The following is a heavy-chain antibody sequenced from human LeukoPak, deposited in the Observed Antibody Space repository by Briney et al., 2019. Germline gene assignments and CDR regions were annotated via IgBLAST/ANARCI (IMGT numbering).Heavy chain of an antibody. V-gene: IGHV3-53*01. CDR1: GFTVSSNY. CDR3: AREGEDYYDSSGYYFDY. D-gene: IGHD3-22*01. Sequence: GGSLRLSCAASGFTVSSNYMSWVRQAPGKGLEWVSVIYSGGSTYYADSVKGRFTISRDNSKNTLYLQMNSLRAEDTAVYYCAREGEDYYDSSGYYFDYWGQGTLVTVCS. CDR2: IYSGGST. J-gene: IGHJ4*02.